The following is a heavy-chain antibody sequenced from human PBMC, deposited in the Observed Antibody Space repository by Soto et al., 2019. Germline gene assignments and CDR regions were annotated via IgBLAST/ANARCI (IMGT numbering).Heavy chain of an antibody. Sequence: QITLKASGPTLVKPTQTLTLTCTFSGFSLSTSEVGVGWIRQPPGKALEGLALIYWDDDKRYSPSLKSRLTIAKDPSKNQVVLTMTNMDPMDTATYYCAHRFDWYYFDYWGQGTLVTVSS. CDR3: AHRFDWYYFDY. CDR1: GFSLSTSEVG. J-gene: IGHJ4*02. D-gene: IGHD3-9*01. CDR2: IYWDDDK. V-gene: IGHV2-5*02.